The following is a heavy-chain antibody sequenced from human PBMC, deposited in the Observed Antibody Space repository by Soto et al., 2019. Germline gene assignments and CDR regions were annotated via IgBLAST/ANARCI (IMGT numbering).Heavy chain of an antibody. J-gene: IGHJ5*02. V-gene: IGHV1-18*01. CDR2: ISAYNGNT. CDR1: GYTFTSYG. Sequence: EASVKVSCTASGYTFTSYGISWVRQAPGQGLEWMGWISAYNGNTNYAQKLQGRVTMTTDTSTSTAYMELRSLRSDDTAVYYCARVKGSGYHNWFDPWGQGTLVTVSS. D-gene: IGHD3-22*01. CDR3: ARVKGSGYHNWFDP.